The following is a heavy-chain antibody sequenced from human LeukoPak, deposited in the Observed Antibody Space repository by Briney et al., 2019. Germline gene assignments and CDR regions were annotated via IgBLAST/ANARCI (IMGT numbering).Heavy chain of an antibody. V-gene: IGHV4-59*08. CDR2: IYFSGST. Sequence: SETLSLTCTVSGGSIRSYYWSWIRQPPGKGLEWIGYIYFSGSTNYNPSLKSRVTISVDTSKNQFSLKLSSVTAADTAVYYCARTTDSITMVRAPLGWFDPWGQGTLVTVSS. J-gene: IGHJ5*02. CDR3: ARTTDSITMVRAPLGWFDP. D-gene: IGHD3-10*01. CDR1: GGSIRSYY.